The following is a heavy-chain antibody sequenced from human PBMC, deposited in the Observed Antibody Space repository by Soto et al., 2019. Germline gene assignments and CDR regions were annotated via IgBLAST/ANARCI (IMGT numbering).Heavy chain of an antibody. J-gene: IGHJ3*02. D-gene: IGHD1-26*01. CDR2: IIPIFGTA. CDR3: ARRYSGSYYSSDDAFDI. V-gene: IGHV1-69*06. CDR1: GGTFISYA. Sequence: SVKVSCKASGGTFISYAISWVRQAPGQGLEWMGGIIPIFGTANYAQKFQGRVTITADKSTSTAYMELSSLRSEDTAVYYCARRYSGSYYSSDDAFDIWGQGTMVTVSS.